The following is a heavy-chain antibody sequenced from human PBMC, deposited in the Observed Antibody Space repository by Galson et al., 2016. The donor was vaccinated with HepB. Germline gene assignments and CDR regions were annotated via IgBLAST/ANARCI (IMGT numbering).Heavy chain of an antibody. CDR1: GFTLSTSS. J-gene: IGHJ4*02. D-gene: IGHD1-26*01. CDR3: AKGGSYYPV. V-gene: IGHV3-23*01. Sequence: SLRLSCAVSGFTLSTSSMSWVRQAPGKGLEWVSTISADASRRYYATSVKGRFTFSRDESKNTLFLQMNSQGVEDTAIYYCAKGGSYYPVWGQGTLVTVSS. CDR2: ISADASRR.